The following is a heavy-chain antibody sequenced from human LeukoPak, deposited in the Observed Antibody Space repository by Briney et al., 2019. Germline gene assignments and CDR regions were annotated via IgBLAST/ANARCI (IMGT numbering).Heavy chain of an antibody. CDR3: ARHWVTAGNPFDI. D-gene: IGHD2-21*02. CDR2: TSYSGTT. V-gene: IGHV4-59*08. J-gene: IGHJ3*02. Sequence: PSETLSLTCTVSGDSVTTDYWGWIRQLPGKGLECIGYTSYSGTTKYNPSLKSRATVSLDTSKNQFSLKLTSVTAADTAVYYCARHWVTAGNPFDIWGQGTMVTVSS. CDR1: GDSVTTDY.